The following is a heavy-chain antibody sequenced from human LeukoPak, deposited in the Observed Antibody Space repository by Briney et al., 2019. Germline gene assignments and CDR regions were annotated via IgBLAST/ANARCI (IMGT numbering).Heavy chain of an antibody. Sequence: PGDSLRLSRAVSAFTLSSYSIRSVSQAPRKGLELVSSIRRSSDYTYYADSVKGRFTNSRDNAKNSLYLQMSSLRAEDTAVYYCARDLLGYSGYDSDYWGQGTLGTVSS. CDR2: IRRSSDYT. J-gene: IGHJ4*02. V-gene: IGHV3-21*01. CDR3: ARDLLGYSGYDSDY. D-gene: IGHD5-12*01. CDR1: AFTLSSYS.